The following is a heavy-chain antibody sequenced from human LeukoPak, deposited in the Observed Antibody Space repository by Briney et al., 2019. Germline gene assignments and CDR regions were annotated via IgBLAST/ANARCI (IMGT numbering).Heavy chain of an antibody. CDR3: ARDVGYCSNTSCRDY. V-gene: IGHV1-2*02. J-gene: IGHJ4*02. Sequence: ASVKVSCKASGYTFTGYYMHWVRQAPGQGLEWMGWINPNSGGTNYAQKFQGRVTMTRDTSISTAYMELSRLRSDDTAVYYCARDVGYCSNTSCRDYWGQGTLVTVSS. D-gene: IGHD2-2*01. CDR2: INPNSGGT. CDR1: GYTFTGYY.